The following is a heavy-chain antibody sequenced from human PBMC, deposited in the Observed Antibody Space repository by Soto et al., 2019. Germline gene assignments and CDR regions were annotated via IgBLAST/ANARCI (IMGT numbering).Heavy chain of an antibody. CDR3: STFDN. CDR1: GFTFSNAR. V-gene: IGHV3-15*01. J-gene: IGHJ4*02. CDR2: IKTKTEGGTV. Sequence: EVQLVESGGGLVKPGGSLRLSCVASGFTFSNARMHWARQAPGKGPEWVGRIKTKTEGGTVDYAAPVKGRFTISRDDSKNMVYLQMNSLKTEDTAVYYCSTFDNWGQGTQVIVSS.